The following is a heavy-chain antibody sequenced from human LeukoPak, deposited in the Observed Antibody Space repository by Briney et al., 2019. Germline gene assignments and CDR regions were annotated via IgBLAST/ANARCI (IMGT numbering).Heavy chain of an antibody. J-gene: IGHJ6*02. Sequence: ASVEVSCKASGYTFTGYYMHWVRQAPGQGLEWMGWINPNSGGTNCAQKFQGRVTMTRDTSISTAYMELSRLRSDDTAVYYCAREPGPDYYYGMDVWGQGTTVTVSS. V-gene: IGHV1-2*02. CDR3: AREPGPDYYYGMDV. D-gene: IGHD1-14*01. CDR2: INPNSGGT. CDR1: GYTFTGYY.